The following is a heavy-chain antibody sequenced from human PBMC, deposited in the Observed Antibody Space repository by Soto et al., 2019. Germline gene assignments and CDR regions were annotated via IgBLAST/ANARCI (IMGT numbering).Heavy chain of an antibody. D-gene: IGHD3-22*01. V-gene: IGHV1-69*13. CDR3: ARRTADYYDSRGYFDY. J-gene: IGHJ4*02. CDR2: IIPIFGTA. CDR1: GGTFSSYA. Sequence: GASVKVSCKASGGTFSSYAISWVRHAPGQGLEWMGGIIPIFGTANYAQKFQGRVTITADESTSTAYMELSSLRSEDTAVYYCARRTADYYDSRGYFDYWGQGTLVTVSS.